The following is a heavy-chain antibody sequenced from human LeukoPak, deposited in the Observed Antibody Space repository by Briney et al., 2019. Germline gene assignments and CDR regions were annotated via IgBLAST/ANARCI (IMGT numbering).Heavy chain of an antibody. J-gene: IGHJ1*01. CDR2: ISGSGGNT. D-gene: IGHD2-15*01. CDR3: AKAPTPVVAATLFHH. Sequence: GGSLRLSCAASVFTFSSHGMNWVRQAPGKGLEWVSVISGSGGNTYYADPVKGRFTISRDNSKNTLYMQMNSLRAEDTAVYYCAKAPTPVVAATLFHHWGQGTLVTVS. V-gene: IGHV3-23*01. CDR1: VFTFSSHG.